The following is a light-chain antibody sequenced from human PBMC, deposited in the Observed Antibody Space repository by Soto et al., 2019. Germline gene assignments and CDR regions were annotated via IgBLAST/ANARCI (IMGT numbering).Light chain of an antibody. Sequence: QSVLTQPASVSGSPGQSITISCTGTSSDVGGYNYVSWYQQYPGKAPKLIIYDVTKRPSGVSNRFSGSKSGNTASLTISGLQPEDESDYYCSSSSSKSTPYVFGTATKVTVL. V-gene: IGLV2-14*01. CDR3: SSSSSKSTPYV. J-gene: IGLJ1*01. CDR2: DVT. CDR1: SSDVGGYNY.